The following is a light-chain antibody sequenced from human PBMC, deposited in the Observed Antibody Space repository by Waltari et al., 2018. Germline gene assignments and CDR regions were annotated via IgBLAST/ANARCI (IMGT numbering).Light chain of an antibody. CDR2: ENT. CDR3: GTWDSSLSGAV. Sequence: QSVLTQPPSVSAAPGQRVTISCSGCSSNIGNNYVSWYRQFPGTAPIRRIYENTEGPDVISGRCAGSKTGTSGTLDITGLQAGDEADYYCGTWDSSLSGAVFGGGTHLTVL. V-gene: IGLV1-51*02. J-gene: IGLJ7*01. CDR1: SSNIGNNY.